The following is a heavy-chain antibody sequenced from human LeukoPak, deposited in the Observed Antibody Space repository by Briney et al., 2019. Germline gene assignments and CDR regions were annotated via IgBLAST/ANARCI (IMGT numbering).Heavy chain of an antibody. D-gene: IGHD1-14*01. CDR3: ARGQLTDDLDY. CDR2: INPNIGAT. Sequence: ASVKVSCKASGYTFTGYFMRWVRQAPGQGLEWIGRINPNIGATKYARKFQGRVTMTRDTSISTAYMEVSRLRSDDTAVYYCARGQLTDDLDYWGQGTLVTVSS. J-gene: IGHJ4*02. V-gene: IGHV1-2*06. CDR1: GYTFTGYF.